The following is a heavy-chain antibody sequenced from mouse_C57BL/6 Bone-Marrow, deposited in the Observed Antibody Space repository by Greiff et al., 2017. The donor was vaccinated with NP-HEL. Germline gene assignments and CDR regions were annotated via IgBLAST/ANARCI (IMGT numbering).Heavy chain of an antibody. V-gene: IGHV1-85*01. Sequence: QVQLKQSGPELVKPGASVKLSCKASGYTFTSYDINWVKQRPGQGLEWIGWIYPRDGSTKYNEKFKGKATLTVDTSSSTAYMELHSLTSEDSAVYFCARKAPYSNYVGTWFAYWGQGTLVTVSA. CDR2: IYPRDGST. J-gene: IGHJ3*01. CDR3: ARKAPYSNYVGTWFAY. D-gene: IGHD2-5*01. CDR1: GYTFTSYD.